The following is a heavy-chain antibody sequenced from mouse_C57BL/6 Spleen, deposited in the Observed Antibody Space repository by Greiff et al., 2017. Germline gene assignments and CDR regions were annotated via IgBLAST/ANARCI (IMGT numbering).Heavy chain of an antibody. J-gene: IGHJ3*01. Sequence: EVQRVESGPGLVKPSQSLSLTCSVTGYSITSGYYWNWIRQFPGNKLEWMGYISYDGSNNYNPSLKNRISITRDTSKNQFFLKLNSVTTEDTATYYCAREDDYDPFAYWGQGTLVTVSA. CDR2: ISYDGSN. D-gene: IGHD2-4*01. CDR1: GYSITSGYY. V-gene: IGHV3-6*01. CDR3: AREDDYDPFAY.